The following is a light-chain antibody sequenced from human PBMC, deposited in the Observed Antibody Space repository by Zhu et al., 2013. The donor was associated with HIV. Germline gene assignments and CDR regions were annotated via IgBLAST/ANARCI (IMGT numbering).Light chain of an antibody. CDR3: QQYGSSPRT. CDR1: QSVSSN. J-gene: IGKJ1*01. Sequence: EIVLTQSPDTLSVSLGERATLSCRASQSVSSNLAWYQQKPGQAPRLLIYGASSRATGIPDRFSGSGSGTDFTLTISRLEPEDFAVYYCQQYGSSPRTFGQGTKVEIK. V-gene: IGKV3-20*01. CDR2: GAS.